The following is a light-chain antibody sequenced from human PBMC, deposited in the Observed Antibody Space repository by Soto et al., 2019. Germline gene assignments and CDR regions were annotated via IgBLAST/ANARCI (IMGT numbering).Light chain of an antibody. CDR1: QSVSNN. CDR2: GAS. Sequence: EILLTQSPSTLSLSPGEGVTLSCRASQSVSNNLAWYQQKPGQAPRLLIYGASTRATGIPARFSGSGSGTDFTLTISSLEPEDFAVYYCQQRNIWPPVTFGQGTRLEI. V-gene: IGKV3-11*01. J-gene: IGKJ5*01. CDR3: QQRNIWPPVT.